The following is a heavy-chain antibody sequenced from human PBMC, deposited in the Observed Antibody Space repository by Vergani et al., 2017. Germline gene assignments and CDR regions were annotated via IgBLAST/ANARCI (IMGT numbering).Heavy chain of an antibody. V-gene: IGHV1-69*04. CDR1: GGTFSSYA. CDR2: IIPILGIA. J-gene: IGHJ5*02. CDR3: ARDRGTAPVGDNWFDP. D-gene: IGHD3-10*01. Sequence: QVQLVQSGAEVKKPGSSVKVSCKASGGTFSSYAISWVRQAPGQGLEWMGRIIPILGIANYAQKFQGRVTITADKSTSTAYMELSSLRSEDTAVYYCARDRGTAPVGDNWFDPWGQGTLVTVSS.